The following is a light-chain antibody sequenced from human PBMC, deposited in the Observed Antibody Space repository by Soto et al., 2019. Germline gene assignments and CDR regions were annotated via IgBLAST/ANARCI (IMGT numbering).Light chain of an antibody. Sequence: DIQLTQSPVFLSASVGDRVTITCRASQAITNNLAWYQQKPGKPPRLLIYQESTLQSGVPSRFSGSKSGTQFTLTIDSLQPEDFATYYCHQSYSSWTFGHGTKVEIK. CDR1: QAITNN. CDR3: HQSYSSWT. CDR2: QES. V-gene: IGKV1-9*01. J-gene: IGKJ1*01.